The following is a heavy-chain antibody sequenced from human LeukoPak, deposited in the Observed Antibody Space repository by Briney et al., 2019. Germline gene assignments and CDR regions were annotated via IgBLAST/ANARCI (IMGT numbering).Heavy chain of an antibody. CDR3: ARDGGGTIFGEVLLLEENYYYGMDV. CDR2: IYYSGST. D-gene: IGHD3-3*01. J-gene: IGHJ6*02. V-gene: IGHV4-59*08. Sequence: PSETLSLTCTVSGGSISSYYWSWIRQPPGKGLEWIGYIYYSGSTNYNPSLKSRVTISVDTSKNQFSLKLNSVTAADTAVYYCARDGGGTIFGEVLLLEENYYYGMDVWGQGTTVTVSS. CDR1: GGSISSYY.